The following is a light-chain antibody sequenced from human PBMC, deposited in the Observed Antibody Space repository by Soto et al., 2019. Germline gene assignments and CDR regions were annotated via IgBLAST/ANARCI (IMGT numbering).Light chain of an antibody. CDR1: SSDVGSYNL. J-gene: IGLJ1*01. Sequence: QSALTQPASVSGSPGQSITISCTGTSSDVGSYNLVSWYQQHPGKAPKLMIYEDNKRPSGVSNRFSVSKSGYTASLTISGLQAEDEADYYGCSYARTSTYVFGSGTKLTVL. CDR3: CSYARTSTYV. V-gene: IGLV2-23*01. CDR2: EDN.